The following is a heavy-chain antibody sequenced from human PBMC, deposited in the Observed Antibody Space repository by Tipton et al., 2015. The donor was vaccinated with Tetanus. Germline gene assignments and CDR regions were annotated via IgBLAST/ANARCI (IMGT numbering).Heavy chain of an antibody. V-gene: IGHV4-61*01. D-gene: IGHD6-13*01. Sequence: TLSLTCTVSGGSISGSSYYWSWIRQPPGKGLEWIGYVYYTGSTNHNPSLKSRVTISMDRSKNQISLQLTSVTAADTAVYFCAGVTAQRTELYFDHWGQGTLVTVSP. CDR3: AGVTAQRTELYFDH. CDR2: VYYTGST. CDR1: GGSISGSSYY. J-gene: IGHJ4*02.